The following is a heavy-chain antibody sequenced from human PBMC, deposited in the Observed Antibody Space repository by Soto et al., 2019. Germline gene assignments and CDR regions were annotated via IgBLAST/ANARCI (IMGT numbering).Heavy chain of an antibody. J-gene: IGHJ5*02. D-gene: IGHD6-6*01. CDR1: GFTFSVHY. CDR3: AREGSSSSLDA. CDR2: LSSGSTYR. V-gene: IGHV3-11*05. Sequence: LRLSCSASGFTFSVHYMSWIRQAPGKGLEWVSYLSSGSTYRDYADSVKGRFTISRDNAKNSLYLQMNSLRAEDTAVYYCAREGSSSSLDAWGQGNLVTVYS.